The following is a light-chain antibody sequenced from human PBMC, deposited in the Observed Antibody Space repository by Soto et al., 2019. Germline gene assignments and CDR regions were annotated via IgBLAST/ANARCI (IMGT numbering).Light chain of an antibody. V-gene: IGKV3-15*01. CDR1: QSVSSN. CDR2: GAS. CDR3: QQYNNWPRT. J-gene: IGKJ1*01. Sequence: EIVMTQSPATLSVSPGERATLSCRASQSVSSNLAWYQQRPGHAPRLLIYGASTRATGIPARFSGSGSGTEFTLNISSLQSEDFAVYYCQQYNNWPRTFGQGTKVEIK.